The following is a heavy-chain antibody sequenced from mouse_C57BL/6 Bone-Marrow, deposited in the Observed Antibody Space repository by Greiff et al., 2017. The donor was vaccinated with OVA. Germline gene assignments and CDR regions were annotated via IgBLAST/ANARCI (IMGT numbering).Heavy chain of an antibody. V-gene: IGHV1-82*01. CDR1: GYAFSSSW. J-gene: IGHJ1*03. Sequence: VKLQQSGPELVKPGASVKISCKASGYAFSSSWMNWVKQRPGKGLEWIGRIYPGDGDTNYNGKFKGKATLTADKSSSTAYMQLSSLTCEDSAVYFCARWLLRRYFDVWGTGTTVTVSS. CDR3: ARWLLRRYFDV. D-gene: IGHD2-3*01. CDR2: IYPGDGDT.